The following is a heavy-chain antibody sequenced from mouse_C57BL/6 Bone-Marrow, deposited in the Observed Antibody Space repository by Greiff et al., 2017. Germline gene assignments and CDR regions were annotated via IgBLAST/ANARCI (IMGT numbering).Heavy chain of an antibody. V-gene: IGHV1-58*01. J-gene: IGHJ3*01. CDR1: GYTFPSSG. D-gene: IGHD2-4*01. CDR3: ARGGLRRRAWCAY. CDR2: IYIGNGYT. Sequence: VQLQQSGAELVRPGSSVKMSCKTSGYTFPSSGINWVKQRPGQGLEWIGYIYIGNGYTEYNEKFKGKATLTSDTPSSTAYMQLSSLTTEDSAIYYCARGGLRRRAWCAYWGQGTLVTVSA.